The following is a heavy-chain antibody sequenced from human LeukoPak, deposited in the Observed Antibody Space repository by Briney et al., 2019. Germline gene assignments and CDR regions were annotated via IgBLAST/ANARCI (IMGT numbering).Heavy chain of an antibody. D-gene: IGHD3-10*01. CDR1: GYSISSGYY. CDR2: IYHSGST. V-gene: IGHV4-38-2*02. J-gene: IGHJ3*02. Sequence: PSETLSLTCTVSGYSISSGYYWGWIRQPPGKGLEWIGSIYHSGSTYYNPSLNSRVTISVDTSKNQFSLKVTSVTTADTAVYYCARAPGGYGSGSRGAFDIWGQGTMVTVSS. CDR3: ARAPGGYGSGSRGAFDI.